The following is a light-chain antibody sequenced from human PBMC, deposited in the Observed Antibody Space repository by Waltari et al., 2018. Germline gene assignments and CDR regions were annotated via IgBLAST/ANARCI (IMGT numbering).Light chain of an antibody. V-gene: IGLV2-14*03. CDR2: DVG. J-gene: IGLJ2*01. CDR3: CSYTRSGSLV. CDR1: SRDVGGYNF. Sequence: QSALTQPASVSGSPGQSISISCTGTSRDVGGYNFVSWYQRLPGKAPTLLVYDVGNRPSWVSSLFACAKSCNTASLIISGLQADDEADYCCCSYTRSGSLVFGGGTKLTVL.